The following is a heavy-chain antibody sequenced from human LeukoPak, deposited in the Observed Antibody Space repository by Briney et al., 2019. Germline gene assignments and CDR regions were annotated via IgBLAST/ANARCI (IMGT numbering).Heavy chain of an antibody. V-gene: IGHV4-59*12. CDR1: GGSISSYY. J-gene: IGHJ4*02. CDR3: ASVVPAAKVDY. CDR2: IYYSGST. Sequence: SETLSLTCTVSGGSISSYYWSWIRQPPGKGLEWIGYIYYSGSTNYNPSLKSRVTISVDTSKNQFSLKLSSVTAADTAVYFCASVVPAAKVDYWGQGTLVTVSS. D-gene: IGHD2-2*01.